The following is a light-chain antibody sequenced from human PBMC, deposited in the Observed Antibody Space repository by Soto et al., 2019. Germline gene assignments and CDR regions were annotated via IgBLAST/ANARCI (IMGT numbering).Light chain of an antibody. J-gene: IGKJ1*01. CDR3: QQRSNWPRT. CDR2: DAS. Sequence: EIVLTQVPAALSLSPGERATLSCSSSQSVSSYLAWYQQKPGQAPRLLIYDASNRATGIPARFSGSGSGTDFTLTISSLEPEDFAVYYCQQRSNWPRTFGQGTKVDIK. CDR1: QSVSSY. V-gene: IGKV3-11*01.